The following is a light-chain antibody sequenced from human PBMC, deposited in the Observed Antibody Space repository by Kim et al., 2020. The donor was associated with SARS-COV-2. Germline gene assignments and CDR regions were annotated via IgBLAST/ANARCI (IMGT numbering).Light chain of an antibody. V-gene: IGKV1-27*01. CDR2: DAS. J-gene: IGKJ1*01. Sequence: ASVVDRVTITCRTSQFISHYLAWYQQKPGKVPQLLIYDASTLQPGVPSRVSGTASGTEFTLTINSLQPEDVATYYCQKYDGAPWTFGQGTKVDIK. CDR1: QFISHY. CDR3: QKYDGAPWT.